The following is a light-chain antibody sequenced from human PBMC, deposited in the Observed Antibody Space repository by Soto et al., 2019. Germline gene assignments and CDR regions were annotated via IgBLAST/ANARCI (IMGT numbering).Light chain of an antibody. CDR2: EGS. J-gene: IGLJ1*01. CDR3: CSYAGNSIYV. Sequence: QSVLTQPASVSGSPGQSITISCTGTGSDVGGYNLVSWYQQLPGKAPQLIIFEGSQRPSGVSNRFSASKSGNTASLTISGLQAEDEADYYCCSYAGNSIYVFGIGTKVTVL. V-gene: IGLV2-23*01. CDR1: GSDVGGYNL.